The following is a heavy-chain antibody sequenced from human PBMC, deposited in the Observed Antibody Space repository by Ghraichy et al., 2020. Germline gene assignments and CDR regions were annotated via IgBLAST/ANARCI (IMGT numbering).Heavy chain of an antibody. CDR3: ARADYCSGGDCYRPFDY. CDR2: IYYSGST. J-gene: IGHJ4*02. Sequence: SETQSLTCTVSGGSISTYYWNWIRQPPGRELEWIGYIYYSGSTKNNPSLKSRVTISVNTSKNQFSLNLSSVTAADTAVYYCARADYCSGGDCYRPFDYWGQGTLVTVSS. V-gene: IGHV4-59*01. D-gene: IGHD2-15*01. CDR1: GGSISTYY.